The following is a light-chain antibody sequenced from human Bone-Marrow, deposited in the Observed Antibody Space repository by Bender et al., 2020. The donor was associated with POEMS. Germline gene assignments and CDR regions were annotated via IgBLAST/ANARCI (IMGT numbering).Light chain of an antibody. J-gene: IGLJ3*02. V-gene: IGLV4-69*01. CDR1: SRHSSNA. CDR2: INSDGSH. Sequence: QVVVTQPPSASASLGASVKLTCTLSSRHSSNAIAWHQQQPEKGPRFLMKINSDGSHNKGDGIPDRFSGSSSGAERYLTISSLQSEDEADYYCQTWGTGIPWVFGGGTKLTVL. CDR3: QTWGTGIPWV.